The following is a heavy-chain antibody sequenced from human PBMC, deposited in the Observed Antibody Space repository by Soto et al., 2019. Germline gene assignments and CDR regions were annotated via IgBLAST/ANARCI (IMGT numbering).Heavy chain of an antibody. Sequence: PGESLKISCEASGYIFTNYWIGWVRQMPGKGLEWMGIIYPGDSDTRYSPSFQGQVTISADKSITTAYLQWSSLKASDTAMYYCALRGSFRAPDYWGQGTLVTVSS. CDR3: ALRGSFRAPDY. J-gene: IGHJ4*02. CDR2: IYPGDSDT. V-gene: IGHV5-51*01. CDR1: GYIFTNYW. D-gene: IGHD6-19*01.